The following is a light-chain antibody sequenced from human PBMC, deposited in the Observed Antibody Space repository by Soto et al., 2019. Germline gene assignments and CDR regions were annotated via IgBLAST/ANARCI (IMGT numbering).Light chain of an antibody. CDR3: QQYNNWPGT. Sequence: EIVLTQSPGTLSVSPGERAILSCRASQSVSSKLAWYQQKPGQAPRLLFYGASTGATGIPARFSGSGSETEFTLSISSLQSEDFAVYYCQQYNNWPGTFGQGTKVDIK. CDR1: QSVSSK. CDR2: GAS. J-gene: IGKJ1*01. V-gene: IGKV3-15*01.